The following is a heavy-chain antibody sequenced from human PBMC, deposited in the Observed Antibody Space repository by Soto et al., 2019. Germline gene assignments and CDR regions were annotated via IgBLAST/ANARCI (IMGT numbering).Heavy chain of an antibody. CDR1: GYTFTRSL. J-gene: IGHJ4*02. V-gene: IGHV1-3*04. CDR3: ARSQNYGSGAYSDY. D-gene: IGHD3-10*01. Sequence: QVHLEQSGAEVKKPGASVKVSCKASGYTFTRSLMHWVRQAPGQSLEWMGWINIGTGYTIISQRFQGRVSFAGDTSASTAYMELSSLRSEDTAVYYCARSQNYGSGAYSDYWGQGTLVTISS. CDR2: INIGTGYT.